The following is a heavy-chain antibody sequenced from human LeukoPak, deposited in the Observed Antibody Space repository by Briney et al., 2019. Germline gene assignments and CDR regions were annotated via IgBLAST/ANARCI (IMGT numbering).Heavy chain of an antibody. D-gene: IGHD3-22*01. CDR1: GFTFSNYW. Sequence: GGSLRLSCAASGFTFSNYWMTWVRQAPGKGLEWVANIKQDENEKYYVDSVKGRFTISRDNAKNSLYLQMNSLRAEDTAVYYCARANHYSDSIGYSLYYFDYWGQGTLVTVSS. V-gene: IGHV3-7*01. CDR2: IKQDENEK. J-gene: IGHJ4*02. CDR3: ARANHYSDSIGYSLYYFDY.